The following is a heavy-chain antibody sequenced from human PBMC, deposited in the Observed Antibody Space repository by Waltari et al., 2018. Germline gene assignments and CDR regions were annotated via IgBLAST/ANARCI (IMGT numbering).Heavy chain of an antibody. CDR1: GFTFSSHG. V-gene: IGHV3-23*01. Sequence: EVQLLESWGGLLQPGGSLRLPCTASGFTFSSHGMSWVRQAPGKGLEWVSEISGNGDSIYYPDSVKGRFTISRDNSKNTLYLQMNSLSVEDTAIYFCARDREYYFDYWGQGTPVTVSS. D-gene: IGHD3-10*01. CDR3: ARDREYYFDY. CDR2: ISGNGDSI. J-gene: IGHJ4*02.